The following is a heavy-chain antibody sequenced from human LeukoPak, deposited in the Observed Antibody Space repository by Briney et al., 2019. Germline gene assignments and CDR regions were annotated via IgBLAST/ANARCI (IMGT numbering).Heavy chain of an antibody. CDR1: GGSISSGSYY. V-gene: IGHV4-61*02. J-gene: IGHJ3*02. CDR2: IYTSGST. D-gene: IGHD6-25*01. CDR3: ARRRLVWDAFDI. Sequence: PSQTLSLTCTVSGGSISSGSYYWSWIRQPAGKGLEWIGRIYTSGSTNYNPSLKSRVTISVDTSKYQFSLKLSSVTAADTAVYYCARRRLVWDAFDIWGQGTMVTVSS.